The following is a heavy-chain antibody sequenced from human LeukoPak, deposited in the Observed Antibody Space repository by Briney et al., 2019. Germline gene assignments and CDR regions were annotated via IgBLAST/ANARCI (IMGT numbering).Heavy chain of an antibody. J-gene: IGHJ6*03. D-gene: IGHD2-2*02. Sequence: PGGSLRLSCAASGFTFSSYGMHWVRQAPGKGLEWVAVIRYDGSNKYYADSVKGRFTISRDNSRNTLYLQMNSLRAEDTAVYYCAKGYCSSSSCYRDYYHYMDVWGKGTTVTVSS. V-gene: IGHV3-30*02. CDR3: AKGYCSSSSCYRDYYHYMDV. CDR2: IRYDGSNK. CDR1: GFTFSSYG.